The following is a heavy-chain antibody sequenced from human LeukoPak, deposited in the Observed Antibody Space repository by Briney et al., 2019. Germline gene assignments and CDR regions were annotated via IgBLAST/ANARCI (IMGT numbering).Heavy chain of an antibody. V-gene: IGHV4-59*12. CDR1: GDSISSYY. CDR3: ARVGHIVAAGTYDY. D-gene: IGHD6-13*01. J-gene: IGHJ4*02. CDR2: IFYSGSP. Sequence: SETLSLTCAVSGDSISSYYWSRIRQPPGKGLEWIGNIFYSGSPNYNPSLKSRVTTSFDTSKNQFSLKLSFVTAADTAVYYCARVGHIVAAGTYDYWGQGTLVTVSS.